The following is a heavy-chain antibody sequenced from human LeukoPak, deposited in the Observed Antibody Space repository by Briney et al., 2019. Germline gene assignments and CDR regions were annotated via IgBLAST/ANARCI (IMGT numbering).Heavy chain of an antibody. J-gene: IGHJ4*02. D-gene: IGHD5-12*01. CDR3: ARARLEGDSGYDPFDY. V-gene: IGHV6-1*01. CDR1: GDSVSSNSAA. CDR2: TYYRSKWYN. Sequence: SQTLSLTCAISGDSVSSNSAAWNWIRQSPSRGLEWLGRTYYRSKWYNDYAVSVKSRITINPDTSKNQFSLQLNSVTPEDTAVYYCARARLEGDSGYDPFDYWGQGTLVIVSS.